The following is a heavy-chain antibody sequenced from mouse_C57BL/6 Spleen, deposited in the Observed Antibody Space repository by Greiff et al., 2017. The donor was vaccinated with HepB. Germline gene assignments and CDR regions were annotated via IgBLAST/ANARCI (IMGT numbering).Heavy chain of an antibody. D-gene: IGHD1-1*01. CDR1: GYTFTSYW. CDR3: ARQIMTTDAMDY. Sequence: QVQLQQPGAELVKPGASVKLSCKASGYTFTSYWMQWVKQRPGQGLEWIGEIDPSDSYTNYNQKFKGKATLTVDTSSSTAYMQLSSLTSEDSAVYYCARQIMTTDAMDYWGQGTSVTVSS. V-gene: IGHV1-50*01. J-gene: IGHJ4*01. CDR2: IDPSDSYT.